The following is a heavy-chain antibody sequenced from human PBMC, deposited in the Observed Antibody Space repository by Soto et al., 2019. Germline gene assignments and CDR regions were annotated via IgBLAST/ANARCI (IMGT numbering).Heavy chain of an antibody. CDR3: ARDGLVWLTDPLAY. CDR1: GYTFTTYG. D-gene: IGHD3-9*01. V-gene: IGHV1-18*01. Sequence: QVQLVQSGAEVKKPGASVKVSCKASGYTFTTYGISWVRQAPGQGLEWMGWISGDNGNANYAQSFQGRVTLTIDTSATTAYMELRSLTSDDTAVYYCARDGLVWLTDPLAYWGQGTLVTVSS. CDR2: ISGDNGNA. J-gene: IGHJ4*02.